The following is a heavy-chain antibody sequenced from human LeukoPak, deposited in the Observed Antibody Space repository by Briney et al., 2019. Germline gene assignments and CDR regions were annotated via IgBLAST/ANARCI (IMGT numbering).Heavy chain of an antibody. CDR1: GFIFSGYT. Sequence: GGSLRLSCAASGFIFSGYTMNWVRQTPGKGLEWVSSISSSSDYIYYADSVKGRSTISRDNSKDSLYLQMSSLRAEDTAVYYCARVWSMIREYVEYWGQGTLVTVSS. CDR2: ISSSSDYI. V-gene: IGHV3-21*01. D-gene: IGHD3-10*01. J-gene: IGHJ4*02. CDR3: ARVWSMIREYVEY.